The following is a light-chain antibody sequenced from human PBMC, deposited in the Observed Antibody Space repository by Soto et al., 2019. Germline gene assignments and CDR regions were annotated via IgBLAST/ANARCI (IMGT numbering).Light chain of an antibody. V-gene: IGLV4-69*01. CDR3: QTWGTGIQV. CDR2: LNSDGSH. CDR1: SGHSSYA. Sequence: QSVLTQSPSASASLGASVKLTCTLSSGHSSYAIAWHQQQPEKGPRYLMKLNSDGSHSKGDGIPDRFSGSSSGAERYLTISSLKSADEADYYCQTWGTGIQVFGTGTKLTVL. J-gene: IGLJ1*01.